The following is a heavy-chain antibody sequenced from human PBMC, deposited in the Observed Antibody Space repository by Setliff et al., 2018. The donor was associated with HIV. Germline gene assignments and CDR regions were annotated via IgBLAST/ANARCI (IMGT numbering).Heavy chain of an antibody. Sequence: GPTLVNPTQTRRGKGNGAGLSLRTNGVGVGGIRQPPGKALECLALIYWDEDKRHSPSLKNRLTITKDTYKIPLVLTLTNMDPVDTATSYCAHILQHPFSHFYYYFYMDVWGEGTTVTVSS. D-gene: IGHD3-3*02. CDR3: AHILQHPFSHFYYYFYMDV. V-gene: IGHV2-5*02. J-gene: IGHJ6*03. CDR1: GLSLRTNGVG. CDR2: IYWDEDK.